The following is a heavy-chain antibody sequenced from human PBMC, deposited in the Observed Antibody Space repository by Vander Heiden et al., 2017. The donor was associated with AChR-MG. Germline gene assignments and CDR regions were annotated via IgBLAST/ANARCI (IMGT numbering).Heavy chain of an antibody. D-gene: IGHD6-19*01. V-gene: IGHV3-30-3*01. CDR2: ISYDGSNK. CDR3: ARDSGGEQWRGDNANFKFDY. CDR1: GFTFSSYA. Sequence: QVQLVESGGGVVQPGRSLRLSCAASGFTFSSYAMHWVRQAPGKGLEWVAVISYDGSNKYYADSVKGRFTIARDNSKNTLYLQRNSLRAEDTAVYYCARDSGGEQWRGDNANFKFDYWGQGTLVTVSS. J-gene: IGHJ4*02.